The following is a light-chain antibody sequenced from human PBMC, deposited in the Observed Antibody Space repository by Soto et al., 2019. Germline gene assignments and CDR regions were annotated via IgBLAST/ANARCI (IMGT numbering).Light chain of an antibody. J-gene: IGLJ1*01. CDR2: EVS. CDR3: SLYTSSSTYV. CDR1: SSDVGGYNY. V-gene: IGLV2-14*01. Sequence: QSVLTQPASVSGSPGQSITISRTGTSSDVGGYNYVSWYQQHPGKAPKLMIYEVSNRPSGVSNRFSGSKSGNTASLTISGLQAEDEADYYCSLYTSSSTYVFGTGTKVTVL.